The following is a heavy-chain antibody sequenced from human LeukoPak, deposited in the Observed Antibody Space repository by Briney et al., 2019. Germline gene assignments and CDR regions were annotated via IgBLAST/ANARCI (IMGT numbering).Heavy chain of an antibody. V-gene: IGHV3-21*01. CDR2: ISGSSSDI. Sequence: PGGSLRLSCGASEFTFGPYSMNWVRQAPGKGLEWVSFISGSSSDIYYADSVKGRFTISRDNAKSSLYLQMNSLRAEDTAVYYCARETRDDFWSGYSWFDPWGQGTLVTVSS. J-gene: IGHJ5*02. D-gene: IGHD3-3*01. CDR3: ARETRDDFWSGYSWFDP. CDR1: EFTFGPYS.